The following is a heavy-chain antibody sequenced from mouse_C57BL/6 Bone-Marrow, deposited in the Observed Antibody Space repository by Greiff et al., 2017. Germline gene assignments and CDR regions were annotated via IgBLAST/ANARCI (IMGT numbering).Heavy chain of an antibody. CDR1: GYTFTDYY. CDR2: INPYNGGT. V-gene: IGHV1-19*01. CDR3: ARNYSNYGFAY. Sequence: SGPVLVKPGASVKMSCKASGYTFTDYYMNWVKQSHGKSLEWIGVINPYNGGTSYNQKFKGKATLTVDKSSSTAYMELNSLTSEDSAVYYCARNYSNYGFAYWGQGTLVTVSA. J-gene: IGHJ3*01. D-gene: IGHD2-5*01.